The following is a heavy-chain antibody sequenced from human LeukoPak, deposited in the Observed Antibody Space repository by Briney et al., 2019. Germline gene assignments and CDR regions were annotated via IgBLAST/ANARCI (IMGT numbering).Heavy chain of an antibody. D-gene: IGHD1-26*01. CDR2: ISGSGGST. CDR1: GFTFSSYA. J-gene: IGHJ4*02. V-gene: IGHV3-23*01. Sequence: TGGSLRLSCAASGFTFSSYAMSWVRQAPGKGLEWVSAISGSGGSTYYADSVKGRFTISRDNSKNTLYLQMNSLRAEDTAVYYCARDGGWELRRDLGSFDYWGQGTLVTVSS. CDR3: ARDGGWELRRDLGSFDY.